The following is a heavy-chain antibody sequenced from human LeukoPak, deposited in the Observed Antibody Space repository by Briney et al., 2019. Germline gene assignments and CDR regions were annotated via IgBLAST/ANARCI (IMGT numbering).Heavy chain of an antibody. J-gene: IGHJ4*02. CDR1: GFTFSSYS. V-gene: IGHV3-21*01. CDR3: ARVSVLTYYYDSSGYYYFDY. Sequence: PGGSLRLSCAASGFTFSSYSMNWVRQAPGKGLEWVSSISSSSYIYYADSVKGRFTISRDNAKNSLYLQMNSLGAEDTAVYYCARVSVLTYYYDSSGYYYFDYWGQGTLVTVSS. CDR2: ISSSSYI. D-gene: IGHD3-22*01.